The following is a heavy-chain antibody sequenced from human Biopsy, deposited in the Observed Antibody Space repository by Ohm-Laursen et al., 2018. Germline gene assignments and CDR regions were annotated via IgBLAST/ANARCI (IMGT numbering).Heavy chain of an antibody. D-gene: IGHD5/OR15-5a*01. CDR1: GFSMSSYY. J-gene: IGHJ3*02. Sequence: SQTLSLTWSVSGFSMSSYYWTWLRQRPGLGLEWIGYIYHSGCTNYNPSLKSRVTISVAVDTSKSQFSLMLSSVTAADTAMYYCARGEAGVYDALDIWGQGTMVIGSS. CDR2: IYHSGCT. V-gene: IGHV4-59*01. CDR3: ARGEAGVYDALDI.